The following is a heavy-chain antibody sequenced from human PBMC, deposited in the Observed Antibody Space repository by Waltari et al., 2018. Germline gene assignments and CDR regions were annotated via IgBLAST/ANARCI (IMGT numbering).Heavy chain of an antibody. J-gene: IGHJ6*03. D-gene: IGHD2-15*01. V-gene: IGHV4-4*09. CDR3: ARALSSGGYMDV. CDR1: GGSISSYY. Sequence: QVQLQEAGPGLVKPSETLSLTCTVSGGSISSYYWSWIRQPPGKGLEWIGYIYTSGGTNYNPSLKSRVTISVDTSKIQFSLKLGSVTAADTAVYYCARALSSGGYMDVWGKGTTVTVSS. CDR2: IYTSGGT.